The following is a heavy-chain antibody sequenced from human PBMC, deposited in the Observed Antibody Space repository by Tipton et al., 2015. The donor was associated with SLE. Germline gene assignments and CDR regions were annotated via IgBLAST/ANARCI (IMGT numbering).Heavy chain of an antibody. CDR1: GGSISTYY. D-gene: IGHD1-26*01. CDR3: ARGVLGGSYPY. Sequence: TLSLTCTVSGGSISTYYWSWIRRSPEKGLEWIGYIYYSGTTNYNPSFKSRVTISIDTSKTHFSLKLSSVTAADTTVYYCARGVLGGSYPYWGQGTLVTVSS. J-gene: IGHJ4*02. CDR2: IYYSGTT. V-gene: IGHV4-59*12.